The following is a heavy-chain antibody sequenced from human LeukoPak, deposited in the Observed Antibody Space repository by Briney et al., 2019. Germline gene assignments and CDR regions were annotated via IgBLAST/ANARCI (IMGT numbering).Heavy chain of an antibody. CDR3: ARRVATWFDP. CDR2: IYYSGST. Sequence: SETLSLTCAVYGGSFSSYYWGWIRQPPGKGLEWIGSIYYSGSTYYNPSLKSRVTISVDTSKNQFSLKLSSVTAADTAVYYCARRVATWFDPWGQGTLVTVSS. CDR1: GGSFSSYY. V-gene: IGHV4-39*07. D-gene: IGHD5-12*01. J-gene: IGHJ5*02.